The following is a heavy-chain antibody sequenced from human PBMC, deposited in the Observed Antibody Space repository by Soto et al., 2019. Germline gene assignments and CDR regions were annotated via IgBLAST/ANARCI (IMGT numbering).Heavy chain of an antibody. CDR2: ISWNSRTL. J-gene: IGHJ3*02. CDR1: GFKFEDYA. V-gene: IGHV3-9*01. Sequence: EGQLVESGGGLVESGRSLRLSCAASGFKFEDYAMHWVRQVPGKGLEWVSGISWNSRTLGYADSVKGRFSISRDNARDSRYLQMNSLRPEDTALYFCAKVSYDALAVAGTFGVFDIWGQGTVVTVSS. CDR3: AKVSYDALAVAGTFGVFDI. D-gene: IGHD6-19*01.